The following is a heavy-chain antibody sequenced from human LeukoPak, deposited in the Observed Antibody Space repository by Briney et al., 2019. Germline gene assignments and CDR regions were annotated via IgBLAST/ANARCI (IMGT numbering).Heavy chain of an antibody. D-gene: IGHD6-19*01. J-gene: IGHJ3*02. Sequence: GGSLRLSCAASGFTFRIYAMSWVRQAPGKGLEWVSAISGSGGSTYYADSVKGRFTISRDNSKNTLYLQMNSLRAEDTAVYYCAKDLSPLLPVAGRDAFDIWGQGTMVTVSS. V-gene: IGHV3-23*01. CDR1: GFTFRIYA. CDR2: ISGSGGST. CDR3: AKDLSPLLPVAGRDAFDI.